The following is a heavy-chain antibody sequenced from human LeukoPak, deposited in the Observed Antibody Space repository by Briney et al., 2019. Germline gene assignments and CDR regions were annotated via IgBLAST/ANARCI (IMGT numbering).Heavy chain of an antibody. J-gene: IGHJ4*02. CDR3: AKDRFYYYDSSGYQDY. CDR1: GFTFSDYY. CDR2: ISSSASMI. V-gene: IGHV3-11*04. Sequence: GGSLRLSCAASGFTFSDYYMSWIRQAPGKGLEWVSHISSSASMIYYADSVKGRFTISRDNAKNSVYLQMNSLRAEDTAVYYCAKDRFYYYDSSGYQDYWGQGTLVTVSS. D-gene: IGHD3-22*01.